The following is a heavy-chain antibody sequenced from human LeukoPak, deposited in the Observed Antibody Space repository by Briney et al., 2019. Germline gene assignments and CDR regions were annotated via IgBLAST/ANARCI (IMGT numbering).Heavy chain of an antibody. Sequence: GGSLRLSCAASGFTFSSFNMNWVRQAPGKGLEWVSYISSSSSIIYYADSVKGRFTISRDNAKNSLYLQMNSLRGDDTAVYYCARGPYGDYVDAFDIWGQGTMVTVSS. CDR1: GFTFSSFN. CDR2: ISSSSSII. CDR3: ARGPYGDYVDAFDI. J-gene: IGHJ3*02. D-gene: IGHD4-17*01. V-gene: IGHV3-48*01.